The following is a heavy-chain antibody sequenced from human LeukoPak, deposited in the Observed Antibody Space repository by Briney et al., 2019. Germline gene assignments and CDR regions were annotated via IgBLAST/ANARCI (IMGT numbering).Heavy chain of an antibody. CDR2: IWYDGSNR. D-gene: IGHD3-10*01. Sequence: GGSLRLSCAASGFTFSNYGMHWVRQAPGKGLEWVAVIWYDGSNRYYADSVKGRFTISRDNSKNTPYLQMNSLRAEDTAVYYCAKDYYGPSGGIDYWGQGTLVTVSS. J-gene: IGHJ4*02. CDR3: AKDYYGPSGGIDY. CDR1: GFTFSNYG. V-gene: IGHV3-33*06.